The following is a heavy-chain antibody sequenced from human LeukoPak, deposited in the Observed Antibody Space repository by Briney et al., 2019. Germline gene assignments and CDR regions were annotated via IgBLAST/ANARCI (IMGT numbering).Heavy chain of an antibody. D-gene: IGHD2-2*01. V-gene: IGHV3-33*01. Sequence: GSSLRLSCAASGFTFSSYGMHWVRQAPGKGLEWVAVIRYDGSNKYYADSVKGRFTISRDNSKNTLYLQMNSLRAEDTAVYYCARDLGYCSSTSCRIYGMDVWGQGTTVTVSS. CDR3: ARDLGYCSSTSCRIYGMDV. CDR2: IRYDGSNK. CDR1: GFTFSSYG. J-gene: IGHJ6*02.